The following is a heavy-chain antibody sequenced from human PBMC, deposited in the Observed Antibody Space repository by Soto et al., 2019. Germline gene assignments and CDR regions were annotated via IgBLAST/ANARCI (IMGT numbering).Heavy chain of an antibody. CDR3: ACPPQTYYYYYYGMDV. Sequence: QVQLVQSGAEVKKPGSSVMVSCKASGGTFSSYAISWVRQAPGQGLEWMGGIIPIFGTANYAQKFQGRFTITADESTSTAYMELSSLRSEDTAVYYCACPPQTYYYYYYGMDVWGQGTTVTVSS. J-gene: IGHJ6*02. V-gene: IGHV1-69*01. CDR1: GGTFSSYA. CDR2: IIPIFGTA.